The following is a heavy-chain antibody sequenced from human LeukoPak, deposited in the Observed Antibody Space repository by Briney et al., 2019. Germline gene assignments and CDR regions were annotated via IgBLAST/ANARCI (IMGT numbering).Heavy chain of an antibody. Sequence: PSETLSLTCTVSGGSISSYYWTWIRQPAGKGPEWIGRLFTSGTTNYNPSLKSRVTMSVDTSKHQFSLKLRSVTAADTAVYYCARDHYDPGAFDIWGQGTLVTVSS. CDR1: GGSISSYY. CDR3: ARDHYDPGAFDI. J-gene: IGHJ3*02. V-gene: IGHV4-4*07. D-gene: IGHD3-22*01. CDR2: LFTSGTT.